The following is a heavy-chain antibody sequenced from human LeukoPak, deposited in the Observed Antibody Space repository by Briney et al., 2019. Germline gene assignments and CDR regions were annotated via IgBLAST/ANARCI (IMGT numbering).Heavy chain of an antibody. D-gene: IGHD6-13*01. Sequence: GGSLRLSCAASGFTFSSYWMHWVRQAPGQGLVWVSRIHPDGSSTTYADSVKGRFTISRDNAKNTLYLQMNSLRAEDTAVYYCARERAAGFDYWGQGTLVTVSS. J-gene: IGHJ4*02. CDR3: ARERAAGFDY. V-gene: IGHV3-74*01. CDR1: GFTFSSYW. CDR2: IHPDGSST.